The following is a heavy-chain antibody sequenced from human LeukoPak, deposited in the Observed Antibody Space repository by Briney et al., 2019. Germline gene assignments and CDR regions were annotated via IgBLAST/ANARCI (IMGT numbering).Heavy chain of an antibody. Sequence: PSETLSLTCAVYGGSFSGYYWSWIRQPPGKGLEWIGEINDSGSTNYNPSLKSRVTISVDTSKNQFSLKLSSVTAADTAVYYCARSRRYCSSTSCYSIDYWGQGTLVTVSS. V-gene: IGHV4-34*01. CDR2: INDSGST. CDR3: ARSRRYCSSTSCYSIDY. CDR1: GGSFSGYY. J-gene: IGHJ4*02. D-gene: IGHD2-2*01.